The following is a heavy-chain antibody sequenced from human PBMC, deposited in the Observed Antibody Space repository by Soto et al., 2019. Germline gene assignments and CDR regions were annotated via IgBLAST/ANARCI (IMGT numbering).Heavy chain of an antibody. CDR2: ISGSGGST. D-gene: IGHD2-2*01. CDR1: GSTFSSYA. Sequence: EVQLLESGGGLVQPGGSLRLSCAASGSTFSSYAMTWVRQAPGKGLEWVSVISGSGGSTYYADSVKGRFTISRDNSKSTLYLQMNSLRAEDTAVYYCAKGYCSSTTCIRGVDVWCQGTTVPVSS. J-gene: IGHJ6*02. CDR3: AKGYCSSTTCIRGVDV. V-gene: IGHV3-23*01.